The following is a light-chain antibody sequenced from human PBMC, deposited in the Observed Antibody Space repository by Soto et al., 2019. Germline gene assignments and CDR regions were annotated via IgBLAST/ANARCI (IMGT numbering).Light chain of an antibody. Sequence: DIQMPQSPSSLSASMGDKVAITCRTSQAISNSLAWYQQKPGKPPQPLIYAASTLQSGVPSRFSGSGSGTDFTLTISGLQPEDLATYYCQSYNTARPTFGQGTRLGIK. V-gene: IGKV1-27*01. CDR3: QSYNTARPT. J-gene: IGKJ5*01. CDR1: QAISNS. CDR2: AAS.